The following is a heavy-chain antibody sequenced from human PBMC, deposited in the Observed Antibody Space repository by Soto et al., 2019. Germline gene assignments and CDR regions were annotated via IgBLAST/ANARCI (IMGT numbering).Heavy chain of an antibody. CDR2: IYHTGST. Sequence: QVQLQESGPGLVKPSETLSLTCAVSGDSINTNNWWSWVRQPPGRGLEWIGEIYHTGSTNYNPSLESRVTISADRSKTQLSLRLNYVTAADTAVYFCARDTHWGLGDWGQGTLVIVSS. D-gene: IGHD7-27*01. J-gene: IGHJ4*02. CDR3: ARDTHWGLGD. CDR1: GDSINTNNW. V-gene: IGHV4-4*02.